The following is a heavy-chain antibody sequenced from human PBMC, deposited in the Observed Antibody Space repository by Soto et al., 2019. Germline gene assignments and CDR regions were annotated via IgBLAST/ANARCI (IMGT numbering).Heavy chain of an antibody. CDR1: GFTFSSYG. D-gene: IGHD2-21*02. V-gene: IGHV3-30*18. CDR2: ISYDGSNK. Sequence: QVQLVESGGGVVQPGRSLRLSCAASGFTFSSYGMHWVRQAPGKGLEWVAVISYDGSNKYYADSVKGRFTISRDNSKNTLYLQMNSLRAEDTAVYYWAKDWDNVVVTDIRYGMDVWGQGTTVTVSS. CDR3: AKDWDNVVVTDIRYGMDV. J-gene: IGHJ6*02.